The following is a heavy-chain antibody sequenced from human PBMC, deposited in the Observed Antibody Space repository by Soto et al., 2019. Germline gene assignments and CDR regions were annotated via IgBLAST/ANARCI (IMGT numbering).Heavy chain of an antibody. V-gene: IGHV1-69*08. J-gene: IGHJ4*02. CDR3: ARGSDRPGYCSGGRCYPAFDS. Sequence: QVQLVQSGAEVKKPGSSVRVSCKASGGTFSNYSINWVRQAPGQGLEWMGRTIPVLDTERYAQKFQGRPTVFADKSTATAFMELSSLTSEDTAIYYCARGSDRPGYCSGGRCYPAFDSWGQGTLVTVSS. CDR1: GGTFSNYS. D-gene: IGHD2-15*01. CDR2: TIPVLDTE.